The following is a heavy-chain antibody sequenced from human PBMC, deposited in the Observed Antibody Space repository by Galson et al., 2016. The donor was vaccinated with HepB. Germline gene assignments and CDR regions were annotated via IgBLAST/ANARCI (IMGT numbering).Heavy chain of an antibody. CDR2: ILYDGKNT. J-gene: IGHJ4*02. CDR1: GFKFSNFP. Sequence: SLRLSCAASGFKFSNFPMHWVRQAPGKGLQWLALILYDGKNTLYADAVKGRFTISRDNSNNTLSLQMSGLRPEDTALYHCWGFRQEVKKTHDYWGQGALVIVSS. V-gene: IGHV3-30*15. D-gene: IGHD3-10*01. CDR3: WGFRQEVKKTHDY.